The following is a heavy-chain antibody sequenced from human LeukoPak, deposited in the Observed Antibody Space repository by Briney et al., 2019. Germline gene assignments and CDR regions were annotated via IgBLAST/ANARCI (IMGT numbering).Heavy chain of an antibody. CDR1: GFTFSSYV. CDR3: ARRVGQWLAPTEPNVGFDY. CDR2: ISYDGSNE. D-gene: IGHD6-19*01. V-gene: IGHV3-30*04. J-gene: IGHJ4*02. Sequence: GGSLRLSCAASGFTFSSYVMHWVRQAPGKGLEWVAIISYDGSNEYYADSVKGRFTISRDNSKNTLYLQMNSLRAADTAVYYCARRVGQWLAPTEPNVGFDYWGQGTLVTVSS.